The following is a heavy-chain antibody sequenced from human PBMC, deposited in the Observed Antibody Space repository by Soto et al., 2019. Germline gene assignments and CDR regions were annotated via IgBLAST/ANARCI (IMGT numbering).Heavy chain of an antibody. V-gene: IGHV4-34*01. J-gene: IGHJ6*03. Sequence: SETLSLTCAVYGVSFSGYYWSWIRQPPGKGLEWIGEINHSGSTNYNPSLKSRVTISVDTSKNQFSLKLSSVTAADTAVYYCARRKVVVVAATYGYYMDVWGKGTTVTVSS. CDR2: INHSGST. D-gene: IGHD2-15*01. CDR3: ARRKVVVVAATYGYYMDV. CDR1: GVSFSGYY.